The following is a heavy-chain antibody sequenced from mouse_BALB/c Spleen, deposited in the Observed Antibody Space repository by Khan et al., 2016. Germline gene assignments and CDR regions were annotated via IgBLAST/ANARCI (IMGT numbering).Heavy chain of an antibody. CDR2: IWPGGST. CDR3: ARDDQAYAAWFAS. J-gene: IGHJ3*01. CDR1: GFSLTNSG. D-gene: IGHD3-2*02. V-gene: IGHV2-9*02. Sequence: QVQLKESGPGLVAPSQSLSITCTVSGFSLTNSGVHWIRQPPGKGLEWLGVIWPGGSTDYNSALMSRLSTTKDNSQNQAFLQMISLQTDDTAMCYCARDDQAYAAWFASWGQGTLVIVSA.